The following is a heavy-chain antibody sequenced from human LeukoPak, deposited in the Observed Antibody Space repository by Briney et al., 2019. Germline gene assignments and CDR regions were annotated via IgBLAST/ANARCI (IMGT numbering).Heavy chain of an antibody. V-gene: IGHV3-48*03. J-gene: IGHJ4*02. D-gene: IGHD3-9*01. CDR1: GLTFSSYE. CDR2: ISSSGSTI. Sequence: GGSLRLSCAASGLTFSSYEMNWVCQAPGKGLEWVSYISSSGSTIYYADSVKGRFTISRDNAKNSLYLQMNSLRAEDTAVYYCAREALRLVLDYWGQGTLVTVSS. CDR3: AREALRLVLDY.